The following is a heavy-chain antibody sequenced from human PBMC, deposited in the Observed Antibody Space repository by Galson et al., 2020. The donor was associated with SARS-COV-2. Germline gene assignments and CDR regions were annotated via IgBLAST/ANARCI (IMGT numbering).Heavy chain of an antibody. CDR3: ARALRPIVATIAWYFDL. Sequence: SETLSLTCTVSGGSISSGSYYWSWIRQPAGKGLEWIRRIYTSGSTNYNPSLKSRVTISVDTSKNQFSLKLSSVTAADTAVYYCARALRPIVATIAWYFDLWGRGTLVTVSS. J-gene: IGHJ2*01. V-gene: IGHV4-61*02. CDR1: GGSISSGSYY. CDR2: IYTSGST. D-gene: IGHD5-12*01.